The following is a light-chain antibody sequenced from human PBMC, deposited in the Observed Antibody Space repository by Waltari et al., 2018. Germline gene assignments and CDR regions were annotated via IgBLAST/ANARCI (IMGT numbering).Light chain of an antibody. CDR1: SSDVGGYNY. V-gene: IGLV2-14*01. CDR3: SSYTSSSTLG. J-gene: IGLJ2*01. Sequence: QSALTQPASVSGSPGQSITIPCPGTSSDVGGYNYVSWYQQHPGKAPKPMIYEVSNRPSGVSNRFSGSKSGNTASLTISGLQAEDEADYYCSSYTSSSTLGFGGGTKLTVL. CDR2: EVS.